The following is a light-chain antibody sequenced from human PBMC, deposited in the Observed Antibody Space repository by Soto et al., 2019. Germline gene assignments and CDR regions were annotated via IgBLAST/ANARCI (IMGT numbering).Light chain of an antibody. J-gene: IGKJ1*01. CDR2: DAS. CDR1: QSVSSY. Sequence: ETVLTQSPATLSLSPGERATLSCRASQSVSSYLAWYQQKRGQAPRLLIYDASNRATGIPARFSGSGSGTDFTLTISSLEPEDSEVYYCQQRSDWPPWTFGQGTKVDIK. V-gene: IGKV3-11*01. CDR3: QQRSDWPPWT.